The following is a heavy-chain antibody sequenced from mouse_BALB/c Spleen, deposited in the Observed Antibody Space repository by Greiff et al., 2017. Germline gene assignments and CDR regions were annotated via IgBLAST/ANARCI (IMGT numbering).Heavy chain of an antibody. CDR3: ARDAKEYFDV. V-gene: IGHV7-1*02. Sequence: EVNVVESGGGLVQPGGSLRLSCATSGFTFSDFYMEWVRQPPGKRLEWIAASRNKANDYTTEYSASVKGRFIVSRDTSQSILYLQMNALRAEDTAIYYCARDAKEYFDVWGAGTTVTVSS. CDR1: GFTFSDFY. J-gene: IGHJ1*01. CDR2: SRNKANDYTT.